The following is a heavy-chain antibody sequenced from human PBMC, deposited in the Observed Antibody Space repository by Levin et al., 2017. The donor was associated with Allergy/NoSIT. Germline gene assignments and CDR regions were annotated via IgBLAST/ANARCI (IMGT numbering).Heavy chain of an antibody. V-gene: IGHV4-39*07. CDR3: ARGSGDSGYDYLPIRYYDYGMDG. CDR2: IYYSGST. Sequence: SQTLSLTCTVSGGSISSSSYYWGWIRQPPGKGLEWIGSIYYSGSTYYNPSLKSRVTISVDTSKNQFSLKLSSVTAADTAVYYCARGSGDSGYDYLPIRYYDYGMDGWGQGTTVTVSS. D-gene: IGHD5-12*01. J-gene: IGHJ6*02. CDR1: GGSISSSSYY.